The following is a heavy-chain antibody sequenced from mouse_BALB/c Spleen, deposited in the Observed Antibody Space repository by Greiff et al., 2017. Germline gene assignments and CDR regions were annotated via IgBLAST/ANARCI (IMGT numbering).Heavy chain of an antibody. CDR2: ISSGSSTI. V-gene: IGHV5-17*02. Sequence: EVKVEESGGGLVQPGGSRKLSCAASGFTFSSFGMHWVRQAPEKGLEWVAYISSGSSTIYYADTVKGRFTISRDNPKNTLFLQMTSLRSEDTAMYYCARSFAYWGQGTLVTVSA. J-gene: IGHJ3*01. CDR3: ARSFAY. CDR1: GFTFSSFG.